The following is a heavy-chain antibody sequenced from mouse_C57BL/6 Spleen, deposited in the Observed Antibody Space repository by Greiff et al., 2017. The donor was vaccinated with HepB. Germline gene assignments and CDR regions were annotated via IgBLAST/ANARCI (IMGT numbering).Heavy chain of an antibody. V-gene: IGHV1-61*01. CDR3: ARWDDYDSYYFDY. CDR2: IYPSDSET. D-gene: IGHD2-4*01. CDR1: GYTFTSYW. Sequence: QVQLQQSGAELVRPGSSVKLSCKASGYTFTSYWMDWVKQRPGQGLEWIGNIYPSDSETHYNQKFKDKATLTVDKSSSTAYMQLSSLTSEDSAVYYCARWDDYDSYYFDYWGQGTTLTVSS. J-gene: IGHJ2*01.